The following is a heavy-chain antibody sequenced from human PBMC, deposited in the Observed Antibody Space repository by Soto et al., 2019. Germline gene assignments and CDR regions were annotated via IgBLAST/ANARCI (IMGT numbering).Heavy chain of an antibody. CDR3: ARTYYDFWSGYYGWFDP. V-gene: IGHV4-39*01. D-gene: IGHD3-3*01. CDR1: GGSISSSSYY. J-gene: IGHJ5*02. Sequence: SETLSLTCTVSGGSISSSSYYWGWIRQPPGKGLEWIGSIYYSGSTYYNPSLKSRVTISVDTSKNQFSLKLSSVTAADTAVYYCARTYYDFWSGYYGWFDPWGQGTLVTVS. CDR2: IYYSGST.